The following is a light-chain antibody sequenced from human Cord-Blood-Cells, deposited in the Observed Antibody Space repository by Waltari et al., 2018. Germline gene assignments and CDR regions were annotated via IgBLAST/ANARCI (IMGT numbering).Light chain of an antibody. CDR3: AAWDDSLNGPV. CDR2: SNN. CDR1: RSNIGRNT. V-gene: IGLV1-44*01. Sequence: QSGLTRPPSASGTPGPSVTLPSSVRRSNIGRNTVNWNQQLPGTAPKLLIYSNNQRPAGVPDRFSGSKSGTSASLAISGLQSEDEADYYCAAWDDSLNGPVFGGGTKLTVL. J-gene: IGLJ3*02.